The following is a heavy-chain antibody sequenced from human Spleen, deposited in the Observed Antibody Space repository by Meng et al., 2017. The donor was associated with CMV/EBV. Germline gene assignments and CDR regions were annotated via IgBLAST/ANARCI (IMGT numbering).Heavy chain of an antibody. V-gene: IGHV3-66*02. Sequence: GESLKISCAASGFTVSSNYMSWVRQAPGKGLEWVSVIYSGGSTYYADSVKGRFTISRDNSKNTLYLQMNSLRAEDTAVYYCARESLVAGTNAFDIWGQGTMVTVSS. D-gene: IGHD6-19*01. J-gene: IGHJ3*02. CDR3: ARESLVAGTNAFDI. CDR2: IYSGGST. CDR1: GFTVSSNY.